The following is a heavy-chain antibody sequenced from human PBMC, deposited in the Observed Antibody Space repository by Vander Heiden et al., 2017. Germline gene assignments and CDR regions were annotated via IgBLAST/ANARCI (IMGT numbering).Heavy chain of an antibody. CDR1: GFIFSSYA. V-gene: IGHV3-23*01. J-gene: IGHJ4*02. D-gene: IGHD5-18*01. Sequence: EVQLLESAGGLVQPGGSLRLSCAASGFIFSSYAMSWVRQAPGKGLEWVSAIRGSGGSTYYADSVKGRFTISRDNSKNTLYLQMNSLRAEDTAVYYCAKVGMGDTAMVRVLYYWGQGTLVTVSS. CDR2: IRGSGGST. CDR3: AKVGMGDTAMVRVLYY.